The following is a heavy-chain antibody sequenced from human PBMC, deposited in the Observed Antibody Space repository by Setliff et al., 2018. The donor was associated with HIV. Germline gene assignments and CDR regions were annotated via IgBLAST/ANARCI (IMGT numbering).Heavy chain of an antibody. Sequence: RASVKVSCKASGYTFSSYDINWVRQATGQGLERMGWMNPNSGNTGYAQKFQGRVIMTRDTSITTAYMELSSLRSDDTAVYYCARGAWYTSGWYSSRYMDVWGKGTTVTVSS. V-gene: IGHV1-8*02. J-gene: IGHJ6*03. D-gene: IGHD6-19*01. CDR3: ARGAWYTSGWYSSRYMDV. CDR2: MNPNSGNT. CDR1: GYTFSSYD.